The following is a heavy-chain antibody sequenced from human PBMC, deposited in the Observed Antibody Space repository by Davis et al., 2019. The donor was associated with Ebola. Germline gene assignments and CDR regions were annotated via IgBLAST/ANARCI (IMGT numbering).Heavy chain of an antibody. V-gene: IGHV3-7*01. CDR3: TRSVQYSSDL. CDR2: IKEDGSEK. Sequence: GESLKISCAASGFTFTNYAMSWVRQTPGKGLEWVANIKEDGSEKYYVDSVKGRFTISRDDAKNSLYLQMNSLREEDTAMYYCTRSVQYSSDLWGQGIVVAVSS. D-gene: IGHD4-11*01. J-gene: IGHJ5*02. CDR1: GFTFTNYA.